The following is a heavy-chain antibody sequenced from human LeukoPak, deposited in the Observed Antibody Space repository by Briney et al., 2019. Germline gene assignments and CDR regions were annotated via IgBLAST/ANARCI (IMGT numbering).Heavy chain of an antibody. CDR1: GYTFSSFY. J-gene: IGHJ4*02. CDR2: INPSGGST. Sequence: ASVKVSCKASGYTFSSFYIQWLRQAPGQGLEWMGTINPSGGSTNDAQKFQGRVTITADKSTSTAYMELSSLRSEDTAVYYCARGWIAVAGTTPAYFDYWGQGTLVTVSS. CDR3: ARGWIAVAGTTPAYFDY. V-gene: IGHV1-46*01. D-gene: IGHD6-19*01.